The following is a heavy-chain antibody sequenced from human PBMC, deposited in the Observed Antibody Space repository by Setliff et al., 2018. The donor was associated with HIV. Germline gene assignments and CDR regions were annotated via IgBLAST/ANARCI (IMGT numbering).Heavy chain of an antibody. D-gene: IGHD3-22*01. CDR3: ARGLYYYDSSGYVGH. Sequence: SETLSLTCTVSGGSISSSSYYWGWIRQPPGKGLEWIGSIYYSGSTYYNPSLKSRVTISVDTSKNQFSLKLSSVTAADTAVYYCARGLYYYDSSGYVGHWGQGTLVTVSS. CDR1: GGSISSSSYY. J-gene: IGHJ4*02. CDR2: IYYSGST. V-gene: IGHV4-39*01.